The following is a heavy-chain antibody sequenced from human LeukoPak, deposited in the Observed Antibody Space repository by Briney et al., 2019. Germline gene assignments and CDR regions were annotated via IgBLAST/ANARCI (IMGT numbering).Heavy chain of an antibody. CDR3: AREGPYYYGSGSYSPPFDY. D-gene: IGHD3-10*01. CDR2: ISSSSSYI. Sequence: GGSLRLSCAASGFTFSSDSRSWVRQAPGKGLEWVSSISSSSSYIYYADSVKGRFTISRDNAKNSLYLQMNSLRAEDTAVYYCAREGPYYYGSGSYSPPFDYWGQGTLVTVSS. J-gene: IGHJ4*02. V-gene: IGHV3-21*01. CDR1: GFTFSSDS.